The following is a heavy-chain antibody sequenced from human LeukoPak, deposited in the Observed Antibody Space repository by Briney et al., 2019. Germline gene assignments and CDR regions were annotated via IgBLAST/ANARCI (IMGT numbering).Heavy chain of an antibody. J-gene: IGHJ5*02. CDR1: GYSFTNYD. V-gene: IGHV1-8*01. CDR2: MHPHSGNT. Sequence: ASVEVSCKASGYSFTNYDINWVRQATGQGLEWMGWMHPHSGNTGYAQNFQGRVTMTRNTSITTAYMELSSLRSEDTAVYYCARVLDRTKFDPWGQGTLVTVSS. D-gene: IGHD1-1*01. CDR3: ARVLDRTKFDP.